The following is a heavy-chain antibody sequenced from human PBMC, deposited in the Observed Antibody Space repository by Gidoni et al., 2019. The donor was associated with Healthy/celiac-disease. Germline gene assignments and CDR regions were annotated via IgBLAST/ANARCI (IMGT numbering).Heavy chain of an antibody. CDR3: ARGGEQWLGTVDAFDI. D-gene: IGHD6-19*01. Sequence: QVQLVESGGGVVQPGRSLRLSCAASGFPFSSYAMHGGRQAPGKGLEWVAVISYDGSNKYYADSVKGRFTISRDNSKNTLYLQMNSLRAEDTAVYYCARGGEQWLGTVDAFDIWGQGTMVTVSS. V-gene: IGHV3-30-3*01. J-gene: IGHJ3*02. CDR2: ISYDGSNK. CDR1: GFPFSSYA.